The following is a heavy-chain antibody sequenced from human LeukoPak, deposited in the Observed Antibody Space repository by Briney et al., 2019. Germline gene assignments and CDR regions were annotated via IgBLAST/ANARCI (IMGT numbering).Heavy chain of an antibody. CDR2: IIPIFGTA. J-gene: IGHJ3*02. Sequence: GASVKVSCKASGGTFSSYAISWVRQAPGQGLEWMGGIIPIFGTANYAQKFQGRVTITTDESTSTAYMELSSLRSEDTAVYYCARALSCGGDCFNDAFDIWGQGTMVTVSS. CDR1: GGTFSSYA. V-gene: IGHV1-69*05. D-gene: IGHD2-21*01. CDR3: ARALSCGGDCFNDAFDI.